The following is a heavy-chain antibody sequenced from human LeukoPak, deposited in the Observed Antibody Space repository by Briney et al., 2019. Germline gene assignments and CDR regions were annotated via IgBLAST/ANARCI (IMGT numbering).Heavy chain of an antibody. CDR2: IYYSGST. CDR1: GGSISSSSYY. Sequence: SETLSLTCTVSGGSISSSSYYWGWIRQPPGKGLEWIGSIYYSGSTYYNPSLKSRVTISVDTSKNQFSLKLSSVTAADTAVYYCARDPVRSKLGVFDYWGQGTLVTVSS. CDR3: ARDPVRSKLGVFDY. D-gene: IGHD7-27*01. V-gene: IGHV4-39*07. J-gene: IGHJ4*02.